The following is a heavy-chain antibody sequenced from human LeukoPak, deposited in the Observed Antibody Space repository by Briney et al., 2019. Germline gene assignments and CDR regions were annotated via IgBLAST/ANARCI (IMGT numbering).Heavy chain of an antibody. CDR2: ISSSGSTI. Sequence: GGSLRLSCAASGFTFSSYEMNWVRQTPGKGLEWVSYISSSGSTIYYADSVKGRFTISRDNAKNSLYLQMNSLRAEDTAVYYCARDPEIAAAGTFDYWGQGTLVTVSS. J-gene: IGHJ4*02. D-gene: IGHD6-13*01. CDR1: GFTFSSYE. CDR3: ARDPEIAAAGTFDY. V-gene: IGHV3-48*03.